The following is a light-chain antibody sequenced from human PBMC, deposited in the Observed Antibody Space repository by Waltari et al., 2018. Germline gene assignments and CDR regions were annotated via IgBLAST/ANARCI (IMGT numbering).Light chain of an antibody. Sequence: DIQMTQSPSSLSASIGDRVTITCRASQAINNYLAWYRQIPGKSHELLHYGPSTLKSWVPSKFSDSGSGTDYTLSINSLRPEDFATYYCQQYYISPWTFGQGTKVEIK. CDR1: QAINNY. V-gene: IGKV1-NL1*01. CDR2: GPS. CDR3: QQYYISPWT. J-gene: IGKJ1*01.